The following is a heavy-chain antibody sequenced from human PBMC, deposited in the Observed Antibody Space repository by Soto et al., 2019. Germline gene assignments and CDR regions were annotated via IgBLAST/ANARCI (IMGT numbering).Heavy chain of an antibody. CDR3: ARRIAVAGTNWFDP. J-gene: IGHJ5*02. D-gene: IGHD6-19*01. V-gene: IGHV1-69*13. Sequence: SVKVSCKASGGTFSSYAISWVRQAPGQGLEWMGGIIPIFGTANYAQKFQGRVTITADESTSTAYMELSSLRSEDTAVYYCARRIAVAGTNWFDPWGQGTLVTVSS. CDR1: GGTFSSYA. CDR2: IIPIFGTA.